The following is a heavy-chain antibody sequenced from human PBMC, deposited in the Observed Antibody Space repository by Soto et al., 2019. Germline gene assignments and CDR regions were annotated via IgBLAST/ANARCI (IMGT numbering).Heavy chain of an antibody. CDR3: AGRYGRTFAY. D-gene: IGHD1-26*01. CDR1: GGSISSYY. J-gene: IGHJ4*02. CDR2: IYYSGST. V-gene: IGHV4-59*08. Sequence: SETLSLTCTVSGGSISSYYWSWIRQPPGKGLEWIGYIYYSGSTNYNPSLKSRVTISVDTSKNQFSLKLSSVTAADTAVYYCAGRYGRTFAYWGQGTLVTGSS.